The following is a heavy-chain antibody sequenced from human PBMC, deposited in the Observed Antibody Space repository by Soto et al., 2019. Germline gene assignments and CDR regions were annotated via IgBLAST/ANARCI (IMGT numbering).Heavy chain of an antibody. J-gene: IGHJ6*02. D-gene: IGHD3-22*01. CDR1: GYSFTSYW. CDR3: ARHRSGVDDSSGYYYLDYYGMDV. Sequence: GESLKISCKGSGYSFTSYWIGWVRQMPGKGPEWMGIIYPGDSDTRYSPSFQGQVTISADKSISTAYLQWSSLKASDTAMYYCARHRSGVDDSSGYYYLDYYGMDVWGPGTTVTVSS. CDR2: IYPGDSDT. V-gene: IGHV5-51*01.